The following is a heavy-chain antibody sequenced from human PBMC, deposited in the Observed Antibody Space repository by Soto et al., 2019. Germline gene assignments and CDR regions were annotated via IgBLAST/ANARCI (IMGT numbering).Heavy chain of an antibody. CDR3: ARHGVPYSSGWRYYYGMDV. Sequence: GESLKISCKGSGYSFTNYWIGWVRQMPGKGLEWMGIIYPGDSDTRYSPSFQGQVTISADKSISTAYLQWSSLKASDTAMYSCARHGVPYSSGWRYYYGMDVWGRGTTVTVSS. CDR1: GYSFTNYW. J-gene: IGHJ6*02. V-gene: IGHV5-51*01. D-gene: IGHD6-19*01. CDR2: IYPGDSDT.